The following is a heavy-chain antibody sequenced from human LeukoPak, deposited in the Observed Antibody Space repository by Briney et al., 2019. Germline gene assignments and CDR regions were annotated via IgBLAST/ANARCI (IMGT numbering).Heavy chain of an antibody. CDR2: IYYSGYT. V-gene: IGHV4-59*01. J-gene: IGHJ5*02. D-gene: IGHD3-22*01. CDR3: AREVYDSSGYYQGGWFDP. Sequence: SETLSLTCTVSGGSISSYYWSWIRQPPGKGLEWIGDIYYSGYTNYNPSLKSRVTISVDTSKNQFSLKLRSVTAADTAAYYCAREVYDSSGYYQGGWFDPWGQGTLVTVSS. CDR1: GGSISSYY.